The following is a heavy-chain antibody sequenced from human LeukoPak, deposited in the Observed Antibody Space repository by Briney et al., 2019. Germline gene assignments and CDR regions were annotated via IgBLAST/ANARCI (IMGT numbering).Heavy chain of an antibody. V-gene: IGHV3-66*01. CDR2: IYSGGDT. D-gene: IGHD5-24*01. J-gene: IGHJ4*02. Sequence: TGGSLRLSCAASEFTVSNNYMSWVRQAPGKGLEWVSVIYSGGDTYYADSVKGRFTISRDNSKNTLYLQMNSLRAEDTAVYYCARSRDGYNTPDYWGQGTLVTVSS. CDR3: ARSRDGYNTPDY. CDR1: EFTVSNNY.